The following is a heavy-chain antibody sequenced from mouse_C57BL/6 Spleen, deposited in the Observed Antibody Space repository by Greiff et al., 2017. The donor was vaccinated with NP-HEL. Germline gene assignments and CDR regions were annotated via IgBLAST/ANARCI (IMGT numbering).Heavy chain of an antibody. J-gene: IGHJ2*01. V-gene: IGHV5-4*01. CDR1: GFTFSSYA. CDR2: ISDGGSYT. CDR3: ARDRHYYGSSSYYYFDY. D-gene: IGHD1-1*01. Sequence: DVMLVESGGGLVKPGGSLKLSCAASGFTFSSYAMSWVRQTPEKRLEWVATISDGGSYTYYPDNVKGRFTISRDNAKNNLYLQMSHLKSEDTAMYYCARDRHYYGSSSYYYFDYWGQGTTLTVSS.